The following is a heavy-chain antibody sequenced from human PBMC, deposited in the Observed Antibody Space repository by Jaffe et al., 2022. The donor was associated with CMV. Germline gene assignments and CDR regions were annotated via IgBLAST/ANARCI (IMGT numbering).Heavy chain of an antibody. CDR3: ARVGAAPDPKYPYYYYYYMDV. V-gene: IGHV3-48*03. J-gene: IGHJ6*03. Sequence: EVQLVESGGGLVQPGGSLRLSCAASGFTFSSYEMNWVRQAPGKGLEWVSYISSSGSTIYYADSVKGRFTISRDNAKNSLYLQMNSLRAEDTAVYYCARVGAAPDPKYPYYYYYYMDVWGKGTTVTVSS. D-gene: IGHD2-2*02. CDR1: GFTFSSYE. CDR2: ISSSGSTI.